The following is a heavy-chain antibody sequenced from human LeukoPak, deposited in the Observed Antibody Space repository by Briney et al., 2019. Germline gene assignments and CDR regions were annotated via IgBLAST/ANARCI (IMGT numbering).Heavy chain of an antibody. Sequence: ASVKVSCKASGYTFTSYGINWVRQAPGQGLEWMGWISTFNGNTNYPQKLQGRVTMTTDTSTSTAYMELKSLRSDDTAVYYCARGPWYSSSWYPLNYWGQGTLVTVSS. J-gene: IGHJ4*02. D-gene: IGHD6-13*01. V-gene: IGHV1-18*01. CDR2: ISTFNGNT. CDR1: GYTFTSYG. CDR3: ARGPWYSSSWYPLNY.